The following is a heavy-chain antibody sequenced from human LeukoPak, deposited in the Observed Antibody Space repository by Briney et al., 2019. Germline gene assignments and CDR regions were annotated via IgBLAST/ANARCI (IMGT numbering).Heavy chain of an antibody. CDR2: VYYSGTT. V-gene: IGHV4-39*06. CDR3: ARILDLVTTKTINY. J-gene: IGHJ1*01. Sequence: SETLSLTCTVSGVSMSSSSYYWAWIRQSPGKGLEWIGSVYYSGTTHYESSLKSRVSISIDTSKTQFALKVNSVTVADTAVYYCARILDLVTTKTINYWGQGSLVIVSS. D-gene: IGHD2-21*02. CDR1: GVSMSSSSYY.